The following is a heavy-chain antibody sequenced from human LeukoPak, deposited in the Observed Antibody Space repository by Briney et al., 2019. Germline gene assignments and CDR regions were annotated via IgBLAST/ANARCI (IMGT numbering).Heavy chain of an antibody. CDR1: GGSISSYY. CDR3: ATMGERGSGSFYQLDY. V-gene: IGHV4-59*08. D-gene: IGHD3-10*01. J-gene: IGHJ4*02. CDR2: IYYSGST. Sequence: SETLSLTCTVSGGSISSYYWSWIRQPPGKGLEWIGYIYYSGSTNYNPSLKSRVTISVDTSKNQFSLKLSSVTAADTAVYYCATMGERGSGSFYQLDYWGQGTLVTVSS.